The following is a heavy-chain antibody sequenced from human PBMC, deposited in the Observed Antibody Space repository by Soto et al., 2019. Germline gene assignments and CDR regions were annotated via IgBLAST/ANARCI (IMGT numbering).Heavy chain of an antibody. Sequence: QVXLVQSGPEVKKPGSSVKVSCEASGGTFSXXAXXWXXXXXGQGXXXXRGIIPLFNVAKYAQKFEGRVTIVADDSTSTAYMDLSSLRSDDTAVYYCAASGRDVLGYDYKDTEGLDIWGQGTMVTVSS. V-gene: IGHV1-69*01. CDR3: AASGRDVLGYDYKDTEGLDI. J-gene: IGHJ3*02. CDR1: GGTFSXXA. D-gene: IGHD4-4*01. CDR2: IIPLFNVA.